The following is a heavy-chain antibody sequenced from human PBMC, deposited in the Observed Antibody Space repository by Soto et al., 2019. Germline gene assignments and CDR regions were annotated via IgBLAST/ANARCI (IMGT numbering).Heavy chain of an antibody. D-gene: IGHD4-4*01. V-gene: IGHV4-59*01. J-gene: IGHJ6*02. CDR2: IYYSGST. CDR3: ARDGMTTVTSGYYYYYGMDV. CDR1: GGSISSYY. Sequence: SETLSLTCTVSGGSISSYYWSWIRQPPGKGLEWIGYIYYSGSTNYNPSLKSRVTISVDTSKNQFSLKLSSVTAADTAVYYCARDGMTTVTSGYYYYYGMDVWGQGTTVT.